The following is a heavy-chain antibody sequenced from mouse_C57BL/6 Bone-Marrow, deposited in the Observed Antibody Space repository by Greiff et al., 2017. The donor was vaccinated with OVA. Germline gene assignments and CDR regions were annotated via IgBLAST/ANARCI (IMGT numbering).Heavy chain of an antibody. CDR1: GYTFTSYW. V-gene: IGHV1-69*01. J-gene: IGHJ4*01. CDR2: IDPSDSYT. Sequence: QVQLQQPGAELVMPGASVKLSCKASGYTFTSYWMHWVKQRPGQGLEWIGGIDPSDSYTNYNQKFKDKSTLTVDKSSSTAYMHRSSLTSEDSAVYYCARGEPFYGMDDWGQGTSVTVSS. CDR3: ARGEPFYGMDD.